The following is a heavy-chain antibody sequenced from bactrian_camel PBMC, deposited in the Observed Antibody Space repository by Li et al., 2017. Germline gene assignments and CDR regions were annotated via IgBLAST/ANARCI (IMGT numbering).Heavy chain of an antibody. CDR1: GFPFSSHA. Sequence: VQLVESGGGLVQPGGSLRLSCAASGFPFSSHAMTWVRQAPGKGLEWVSGINSGGASTYYADSVKGRFTISQDNAKNIIYLQMSSLTPDDTAMYYCAAGTRIIVGDYCDGITTWGQGTQVTVS. D-gene: IGHD3*01. V-gene: IGHV3S40*01. CDR3: AAGTRIIVGDYCDGITT. CDR2: INSGGAST. J-gene: IGHJ6*01.